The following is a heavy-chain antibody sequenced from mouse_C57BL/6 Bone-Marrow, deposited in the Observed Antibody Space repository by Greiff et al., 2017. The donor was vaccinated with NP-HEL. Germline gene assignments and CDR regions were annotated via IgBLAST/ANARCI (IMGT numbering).Heavy chain of an antibody. V-gene: IGHV5-16*01. CDR2: INYDGSST. J-gene: IGHJ2*01. Sequence: EVMLVESEGGLVQPGSSMKLSCTASGFTFSDYYMAWVRQVPEKGLEWVANINYDGSSTYYLDSLKSRFIISRDNAKNILYLQMSSLKSEDTATYYCARDQGLLIDCWGQGTTLTVSS. CDR3: ARDQGLLIDC. CDR1: GFTFSDYY. D-gene: IGHD2-3*01.